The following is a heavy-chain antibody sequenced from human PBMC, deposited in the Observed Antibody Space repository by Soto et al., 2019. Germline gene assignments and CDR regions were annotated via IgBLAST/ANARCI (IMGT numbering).Heavy chain of an antibody. D-gene: IGHD2-2*01. CDR2: ISRRGNYT. Sequence: HVQMVESGGDLVQPGGSLRLSCAVSGFTFSDYYMSWIRQAPEKGLEWVAYISRRGNYTNYAASVRGRFTISRENVKNSLFLEMDSLRDEDTAVYYCARDGGVIIAAATGGGYGLDVWGQGTTVIVSS. J-gene: IGHJ6*02. CDR3: ARDGGVIIAAATGGGYGLDV. V-gene: IGHV3-11*06. CDR1: GFTFSDYY.